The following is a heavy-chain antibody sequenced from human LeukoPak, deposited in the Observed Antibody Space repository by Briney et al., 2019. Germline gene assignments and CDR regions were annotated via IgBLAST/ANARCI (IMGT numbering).Heavy chain of an antibody. D-gene: IGHD4-11*01. Sequence: GASVKVSCKASGYTFTSYGISWVRQAPGQGLEWMGWISAYNGNTNYAQKLQGRVTMTTDTSTSTAYMELRSLRSDDTAVYYCARDPNPDYSNYYFDYWGQGTLVTVSS. V-gene: IGHV1-18*04. CDR3: ARDPNPDYSNYYFDY. CDR1: GYTFTSYG. CDR2: ISAYNGNT. J-gene: IGHJ4*02.